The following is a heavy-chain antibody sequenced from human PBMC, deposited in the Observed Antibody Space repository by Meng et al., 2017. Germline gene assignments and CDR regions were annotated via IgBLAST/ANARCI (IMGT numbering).Heavy chain of an antibody. D-gene: IGHD4-17*01. J-gene: IGHJ6*02. CDR1: GGSISSSSYY. V-gene: IGHV4-39*07. CDR2: VYYSGNT. Sequence: SETLSLTCTVSGGSISSSSYYWGWIRQPPGKGLEWIGSVYYSGNTYYNPSLKIRVTISVDTSKNQFSLKLSSVTAADTAVYYCARDRATVTTLYHYYGMDVWGQGTTVTVSS. CDR3: ARDRATVTTLYHYYGMDV.